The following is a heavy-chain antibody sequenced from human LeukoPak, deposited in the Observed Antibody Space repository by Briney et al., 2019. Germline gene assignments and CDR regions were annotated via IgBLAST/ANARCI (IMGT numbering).Heavy chain of an antibody. Sequence: AGGSLRLSCAASGFTFSSCGMYWVRQAPGKGLEWVAFISYDGSDKYYADSVKGRFTISRDNSKNTVYLQMNNLRAEDTAIYYCAKAPSGSYYPGYLDFWGQGTLVTVSS. CDR3: AKAPSGSYYPGYLDF. J-gene: IGHJ4*02. D-gene: IGHD1-26*01. CDR1: GFTFSSCG. CDR2: ISYDGSDK. V-gene: IGHV3-30*18.